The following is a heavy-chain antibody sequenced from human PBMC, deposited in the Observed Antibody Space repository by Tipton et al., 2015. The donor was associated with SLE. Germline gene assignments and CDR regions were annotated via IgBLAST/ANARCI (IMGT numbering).Heavy chain of an antibody. CDR2: IYYTGST. D-gene: IGHD2-21*01. CDR3: VRQRLWSDY. Sequence: TLSLTCTVSGGSISSSTYYWVWIRQPPGKGLEWIGSIYYTGSTYYNPSLRSRVTISIDTSKSHFSLKLTSVTATDTAVYYCVRQRLWSDYWGQGNLVTVSS. CDR1: GGSISSSTYY. J-gene: IGHJ4*02. V-gene: IGHV4-39*01.